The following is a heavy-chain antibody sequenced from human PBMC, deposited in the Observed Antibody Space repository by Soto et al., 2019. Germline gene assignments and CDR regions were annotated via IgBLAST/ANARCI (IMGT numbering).Heavy chain of an antibody. CDR3: AKRGTPMAFDY. CDR2: IYSGGAT. Sequence: PGGSLRLSCAASGFSVSSSHMIWVRQAPGKGLEWVSVIYSGGATYYAVSVKGRFTISRDNSKNTLYLQMNSLRAEDTAVYYCAKRGTPMAFDYWGQGILVTVSS. CDR1: GFSVSSSH. V-gene: IGHV3-53*01. J-gene: IGHJ4*02. D-gene: IGHD5-18*01.